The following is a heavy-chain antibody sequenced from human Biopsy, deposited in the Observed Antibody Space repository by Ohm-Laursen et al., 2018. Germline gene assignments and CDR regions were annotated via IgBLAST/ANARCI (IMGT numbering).Heavy chain of an antibody. CDR2: IYYTGHT. CDR1: GGSIKSYY. CDR3: ARDRWPHVTLLGLVVFDF. Sequence: SDTLSLTCTVSGGSIKSYYWNWIRQSPGKGLEWIGFIYYTGHTNYNPSLKSRATISVDTSKNQFSLKVISVTAADTAVYYCARDRWPHVTLLGLVVFDFWGQGTLVSVSS. V-gene: IGHV4-59*01. J-gene: IGHJ4*02. D-gene: IGHD3-3*01.